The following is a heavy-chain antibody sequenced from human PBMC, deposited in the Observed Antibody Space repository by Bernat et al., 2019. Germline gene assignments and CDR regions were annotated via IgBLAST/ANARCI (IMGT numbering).Heavy chain of an antibody. CDR2: IYSGDSEI. CDR1: GYSFTNYW. J-gene: IGHJ4*02. Sequence: EVQLVQSGAEVKKPGESLKISCKGSGYSFTNYWIAWLRQMPGKGLEWMGVIYSGDSEIRYSPSFQSQVTISADTSISTAYLQWSSLRASDTAMYYCARHTTGINDYWGQGTLVTVSS. D-gene: IGHD2-8*01. CDR3: ARHTTGINDY. V-gene: IGHV5-51*01.